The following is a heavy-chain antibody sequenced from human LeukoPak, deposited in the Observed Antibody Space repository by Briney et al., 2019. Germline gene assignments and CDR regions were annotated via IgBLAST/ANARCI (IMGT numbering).Heavy chain of an antibody. CDR1: GFTFSNYA. Sequence: GASLRLSCAASGFTFSNYAMGWVRQAPGKGLEWVSAITGDGSSTYNADSAKGRFTVSRDNSKNTLYLQMNSLRAEDTATYYCAKARIVVVTALDYWGQGTLVIVSS. V-gene: IGHV3-23*01. D-gene: IGHD2-21*02. CDR2: ITGDGSST. J-gene: IGHJ4*02. CDR3: AKARIVVVTALDY.